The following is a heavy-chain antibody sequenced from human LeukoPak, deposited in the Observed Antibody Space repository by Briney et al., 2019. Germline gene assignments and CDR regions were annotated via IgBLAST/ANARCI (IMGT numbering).Heavy chain of an antibody. Sequence: ASVKVSCKASGYTFTIYDINWVRQATGQGVEWMGWMNPKSGNTGYTQKFQGRVTMTRNTSISTAYMELSSLRSEDTAVYYCARARGSIAARRGNWFDPWGQGTLVTVSS. CDR2: MNPKSGNT. D-gene: IGHD6-6*01. CDR3: ARARGSIAARRGNWFDP. CDR1: GYTFTIYD. V-gene: IGHV1-8*01. J-gene: IGHJ5*02.